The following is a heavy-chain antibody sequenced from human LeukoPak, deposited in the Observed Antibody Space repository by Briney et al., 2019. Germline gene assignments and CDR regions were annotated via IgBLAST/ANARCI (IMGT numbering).Heavy chain of an antibody. D-gene: IGHD6-13*01. J-gene: IGHJ4*02. V-gene: IGHV4-59*01. CDR3: ARGQLIAAPRPNYFDY. CDR2: IFYSGST. Sequence: SETLSLTCSVSGGSISSYYWTWIRQPPGKGLEWIGYIFYSGSTSYNPSLKSRVTISVDTSKNQFSLKLSSVTAADTAVYYCARGQLIAAPRPNYFDYWGQGTLVTVSS. CDR1: GGSISSYY.